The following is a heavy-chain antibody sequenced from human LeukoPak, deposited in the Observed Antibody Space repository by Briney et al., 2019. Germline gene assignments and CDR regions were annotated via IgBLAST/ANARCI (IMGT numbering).Heavy chain of an antibody. CDR3: AKDRGIVVVPAAIAYMDV. D-gene: IGHD2-2*02. Sequence: GGSLRLPCAASGFIFSSYAMNWVRQAPGKGLEWVSGISESGGVTYYADSVKGRFTISRDNSKNTVYLQMNSLRAEDTAVYYCAKDRGIVVVPAAIAYMDVWGKGTTVTVSS. CDR2: ISESGGVT. V-gene: IGHV3-23*01. CDR1: GFIFSSYA. J-gene: IGHJ6*03.